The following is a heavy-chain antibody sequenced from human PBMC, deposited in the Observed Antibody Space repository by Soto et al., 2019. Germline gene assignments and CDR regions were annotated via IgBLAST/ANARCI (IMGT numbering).Heavy chain of an antibody. CDR3: ARHGESNGMDG. V-gene: IGHV4-34*01. CDR2: INHRGST. D-gene: IGHD3-3*01. J-gene: IGHJ6*02. CDR1: GGSFSGYY. Sequence: QVQLHQWGAGLLKPSETLSLTCAVYGGSFSGYYWSWIRQPPGKGLEWIGEINHRGSTNYNPSLKSRVTISVDTSKNQISLKLSSVAAADTAVYYRARHGESNGMDGWGQGSTVTVSS.